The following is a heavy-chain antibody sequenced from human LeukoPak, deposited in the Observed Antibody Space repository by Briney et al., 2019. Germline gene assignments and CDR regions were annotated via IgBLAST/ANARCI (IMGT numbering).Heavy chain of an antibody. Sequence: SETLSLTCTVSGGSISSYYWSWIRQPAGKGLEWIGRLYTSGSTNYNPSLKSRVTMSVDTSENQFSLKLGSATAADTAVYYCAREMGYCSGGSCYDFDYWGQGTLVTVSS. V-gene: IGHV4-4*07. D-gene: IGHD2-15*01. CDR3: AREMGYCSGGSCYDFDY. CDR2: LYTSGST. J-gene: IGHJ4*02. CDR1: GGSISSYY.